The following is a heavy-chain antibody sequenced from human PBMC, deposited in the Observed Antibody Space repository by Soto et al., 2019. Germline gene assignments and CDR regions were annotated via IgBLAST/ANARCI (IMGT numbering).Heavy chain of an antibody. CDR2: IFANGHT. D-gene: IGHD4-17*01. J-gene: IGHJ4*02. Sequence: SETMSLTCIVSGGSISEKYWNWVRQPPGKGLEWIGLIFANGHTDYNPSLKSRVTMSVDASKNQFSLGLTSMTAEDTAVYYCAKRPNDYGDYRLGYWGQGTLVTVSS. CDR3: AKRPNDYGDYRLGY. CDR1: GGSISEKY. V-gene: IGHV4-4*07.